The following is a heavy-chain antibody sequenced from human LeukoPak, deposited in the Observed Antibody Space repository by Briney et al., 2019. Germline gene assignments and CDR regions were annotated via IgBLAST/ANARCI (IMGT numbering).Heavy chain of an antibody. CDR1: GYSISSGYY. CDR3: ARDSYMVRGKPDY. D-gene: IGHD3-10*01. CDR2: IYHSGST. Sequence: SETLSLTCAVSGYSISSGYYWGWIRQPPGKGLEWIGSIYHSGSTYYNPSLKSRVTISVDTSKNQFSLKLSSVTAADTAVYYCARDSYMVRGKPDYWGQGTLVTVSS. J-gene: IGHJ4*02. V-gene: IGHV4-38-2*02.